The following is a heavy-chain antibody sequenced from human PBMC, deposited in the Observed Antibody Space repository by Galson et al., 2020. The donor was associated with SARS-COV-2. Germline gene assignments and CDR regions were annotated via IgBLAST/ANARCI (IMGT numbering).Heavy chain of an antibody. CDR1: GFTFGDYA. CDR3: AKDIGSGSYDGLRASV. D-gene: IGHD1-26*01. CDR2: ISWNSGGI. Sequence: TGGSLRLSCAASGFTFGDYAMHWVRQAPGKGLEWVSGISWNSGGIGYVDSVKGRFTISRDNAKNSLYLQMNSLRAEDTALYYCAKDIGSGSYDGLRASVWGQGTLVTVSS. V-gene: IGHV3-9*01. J-gene: IGHJ4*02.